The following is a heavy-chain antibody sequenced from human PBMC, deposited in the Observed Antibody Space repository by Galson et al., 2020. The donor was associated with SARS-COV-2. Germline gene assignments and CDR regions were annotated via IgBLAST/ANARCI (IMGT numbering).Heavy chain of an antibody. J-gene: IGHJ6*03. D-gene: IGHD3-10*01. CDR3: ARDRRNMGFYMDV. V-gene: IGHV4-61*09. CDR1: GDSISSGAYY. CDR2: IYTDGST. Sequence: SETLSLTCAVSGDSISSGAYYWSWIRQPAGKGLEWMGHIYTDGSTKYNPSLKSRVTISVDTSKNQFSLKLSSVTAADTAVYYCARDRRNMGFYMDVWGKGTTVTVSS.